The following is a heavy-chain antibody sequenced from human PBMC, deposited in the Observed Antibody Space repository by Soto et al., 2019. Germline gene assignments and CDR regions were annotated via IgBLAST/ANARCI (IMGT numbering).Heavy chain of an antibody. CDR3: AGSLFRVALVNGPFDY. CDR1: GFPFSSYA. Sequence: GGSLRLSCAASGFPFSSYAMSWVRQTPEKGLEWVAGISGGGNDRYYADFVQGRYTFSRDNSRNILYLQMNSLRADDTAMYFWAGSLFRVALVNGPFDYWGQEPWATSPQ. J-gene: IGHJ4*01. CDR2: ISGGGNDR. V-gene: IGHV3-23*01. D-gene: IGHD3-3*01.